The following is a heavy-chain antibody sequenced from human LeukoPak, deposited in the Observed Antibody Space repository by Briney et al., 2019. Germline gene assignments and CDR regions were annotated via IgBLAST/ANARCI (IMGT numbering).Heavy chain of an antibody. Sequence: SETLSLTCTVSGGSIGSSSYYWGWIRQPPGKGLEWIGSIYYSGSTYYNPSLKSRVTISVDTSKNQFSLKLSSVTAADTAVYYRARDGVNYYDISGYDIWGRGTLVTVSS. CDR1: GGSIGSSSYY. V-gene: IGHV4-39*07. J-gene: IGHJ4*02. CDR2: IYYSGST. D-gene: IGHD3-22*01. CDR3: ARDGVNYYDISGYDI.